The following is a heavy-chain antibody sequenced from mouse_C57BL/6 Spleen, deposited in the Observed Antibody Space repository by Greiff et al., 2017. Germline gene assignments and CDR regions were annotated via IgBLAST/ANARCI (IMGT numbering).Heavy chain of an antibody. J-gene: IGHJ4*01. D-gene: IGHD4-1*01. CDR1: GFTFSDYG. CDR2: ISNLAYSI. CDR3: ARSLTFYAMDY. Sequence: EVHLVESGGGLVQPGGSLKLSCAASGFTFSDYGMAWVRQAPRKGPEWVAFISNLAYSIYYADTVTGRFTISRENAKHTLYLEMSSLRSEDTAMYYCARSLTFYAMDYWGQGTSVTVSS. V-gene: IGHV5-15*01.